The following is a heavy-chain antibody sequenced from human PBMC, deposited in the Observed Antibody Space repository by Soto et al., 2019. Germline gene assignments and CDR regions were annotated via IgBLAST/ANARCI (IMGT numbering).Heavy chain of an antibody. CDR2: ISYDGSNK. J-gene: IGHJ4*02. CDR3: AKPGVPEYYFDY. V-gene: IGHV3-30*18. CDR1: GFTFSSYG. Sequence: QVQLVESGGGVVQPGRSLRLSCAASGFTFSSYGMHWVRQAPGKGLEWVAVISYDGSNKYYADSVKGRFTISRDNSKNPLFLQMKRLRAEDTAVDYCAKPGVPEYYFDYWGQGTLGTVSS.